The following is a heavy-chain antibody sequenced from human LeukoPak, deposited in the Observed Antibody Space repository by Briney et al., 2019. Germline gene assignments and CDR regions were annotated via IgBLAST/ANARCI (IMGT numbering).Heavy chain of an antibody. Sequence: GASVKVSCKASGYTFTGYYMHWVRQDPGQGLEWMGWINPSSGGTNYAQKFQDRVTMTRDTSISTAYMELSRLRSDDTAVYYCARRPAGGNYFDYWGQGSLVTASS. CDR1: GYTFTGYY. V-gene: IGHV1-2*02. D-gene: IGHD6-13*01. J-gene: IGHJ4*02. CDR3: ARRPAGGNYFDY. CDR2: INPSSGGT.